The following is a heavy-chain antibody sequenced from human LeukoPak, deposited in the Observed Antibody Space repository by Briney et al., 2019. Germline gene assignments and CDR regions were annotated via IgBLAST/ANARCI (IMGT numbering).Heavy chain of an antibody. Sequence: PGGSLRLSCAASGFTFSSYAMSWVRQAPGKGLEWVSAISGSGGSTYYADSVKGRFTISRDNSKNTLYLQVNSLRAEDTAVYYCAKTLARWAAGTVSGYWGQGTLVTVSS. CDR3: AKTLARWAAGTVSGY. CDR1: GFTFSSYA. J-gene: IGHJ4*02. D-gene: IGHD6-13*01. V-gene: IGHV3-23*01. CDR2: ISGSGGST.